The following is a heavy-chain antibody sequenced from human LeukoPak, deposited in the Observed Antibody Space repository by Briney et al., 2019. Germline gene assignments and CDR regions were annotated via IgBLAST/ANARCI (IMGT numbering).Heavy chain of an antibody. CDR3: ARDRDYSSSWYEGFDP. CDR1: GYTFTSYA. D-gene: IGHD6-13*01. Sequence: ASVKVSCKASGYTFTSYAMHWVRQAPGQRLEWMGWINAGNGNTKYSQKFQGRVTITRDTSASTAYMELSSLRSEDTAVYYCARDRDYSSSWYEGFDPWGQGTLVTVSS. J-gene: IGHJ5*02. V-gene: IGHV1-3*01. CDR2: INAGNGNT.